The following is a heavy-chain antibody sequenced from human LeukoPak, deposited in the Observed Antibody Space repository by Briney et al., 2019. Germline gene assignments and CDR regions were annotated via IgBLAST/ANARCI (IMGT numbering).Heavy chain of an antibody. V-gene: IGHV1-18*01. J-gene: IGHJ4*02. D-gene: IGHD3-10*01. CDR2: ISAYNGNT. CDR1: GYTFTSHG. Sequence: ASVKVSCKASGYTFTSHGISRVRPAPGQGLEWMGWISAYNGNTNYAQKLQGRVTMTTDTSTSTAYMELRSLRSDDTAVYYCARVVTMVRGKLKDFDYWGQGTLVTVSS. CDR3: ARVVTMVRGKLKDFDY.